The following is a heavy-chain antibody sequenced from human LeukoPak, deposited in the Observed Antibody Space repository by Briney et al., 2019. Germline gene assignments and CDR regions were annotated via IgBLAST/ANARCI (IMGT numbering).Heavy chain of an antibody. D-gene: IGHD5-24*01. CDR3: ARDNYSRDPPHFDY. CDR2: IMPIFGTT. V-gene: IGHV1-69*06. Sequence: GASVRVSCKASGGTFNSYAMSWVRQAPGKGLEWMGGIMPIFGTTNYARTVRGRVTLTADKSTRTAYMELSSLRSEDTVVYYCARDNYSRDPPHFDYWGQGTLVTVSS. CDR1: GGTFNSYA. J-gene: IGHJ4*02.